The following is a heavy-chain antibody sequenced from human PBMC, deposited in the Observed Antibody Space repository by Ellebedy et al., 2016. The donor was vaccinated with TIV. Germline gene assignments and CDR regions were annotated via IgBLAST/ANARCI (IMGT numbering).Heavy chain of an antibody. D-gene: IGHD3-10*01. CDR1: GGSISSYY. V-gene: IGHV4-59*04. CDR2: IYSTGNT. CDR3: ATLRGGSADVGF. J-gene: IGHJ4*02. Sequence: SETLSLTCTVSGGSISSYYWSWIRQPPGKGLEYIGTIYSTGNTYYSPSLKSRITMSLDMSKNQYSLKVTSVTAADTGVYYCATLRGGSADVGFWGQGALVTVSA.